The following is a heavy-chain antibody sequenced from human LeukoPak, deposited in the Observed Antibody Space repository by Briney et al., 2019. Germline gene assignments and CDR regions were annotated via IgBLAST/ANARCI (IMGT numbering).Heavy chain of an antibody. Sequence: PRGSLRLSCATSGFTFNTYVMHWVRQAPGKGLEWVAAISFDGSNQFYADSVKGRFAISRDNSKTTLYLQTNSLRPEDTAVYYCARVRNTYFDILTDGRYLQHWGQGTQVTVSS. CDR1: GFTFNTYV. CDR2: ISFDGSNQ. J-gene: IGHJ1*01. D-gene: IGHD3-9*01. CDR3: ARVRNTYFDILTDGRYLQH. V-gene: IGHV3-30*09.